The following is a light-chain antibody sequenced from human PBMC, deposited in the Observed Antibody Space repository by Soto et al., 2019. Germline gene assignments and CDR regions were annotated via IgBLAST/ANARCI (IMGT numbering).Light chain of an antibody. CDR1: GSDIGRYNR. J-gene: IGLJ3*02. V-gene: IGLV2-18*02. CDR3: SSYTTSSSLV. CDR2: DVN. Sequence: QSALTQPPSVSGSPGQSVTISCTGTGSDIGRYNRVSWYQQPPGAAPKLIIYDVNNRPSGVPDRFSGSKSDNTASLTISGLQTEDEADYFCSSYTTSSSLVFGGGTKVTVL.